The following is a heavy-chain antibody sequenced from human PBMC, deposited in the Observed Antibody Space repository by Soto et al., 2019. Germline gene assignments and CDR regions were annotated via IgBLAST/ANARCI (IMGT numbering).Heavy chain of an antibody. CDR3: AKDWSSSSWYVFDYYMDV. D-gene: IGHD6-13*01. CDR2: ISGSGGST. Sequence: GGSLRLSCAASGLTFSSYAMSWVRQAPGKGLEWVSAISGSGGSTYYADSVKGRFTISRDNSKNTLYLQMNSLRAEDTAVYYCAKDWSSSSWYVFDYYMDVWGKGTTVTVSS. J-gene: IGHJ6*03. V-gene: IGHV3-23*01. CDR1: GLTFSSYA.